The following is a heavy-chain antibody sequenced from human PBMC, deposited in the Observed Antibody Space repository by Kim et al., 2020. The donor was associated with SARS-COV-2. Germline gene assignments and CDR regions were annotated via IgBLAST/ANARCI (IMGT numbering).Heavy chain of an antibody. D-gene: IGHD6-13*01. V-gene: IGHV1-24*01. CDR3: ATGAAAGKSNWFDP. J-gene: IGHJ5*02. Sequence: AQKYQARVTMTEDTSTDTAYMGLSSLRSEDTAVYYCATGAAAGKSNWFDPWGQGTLVTVSS.